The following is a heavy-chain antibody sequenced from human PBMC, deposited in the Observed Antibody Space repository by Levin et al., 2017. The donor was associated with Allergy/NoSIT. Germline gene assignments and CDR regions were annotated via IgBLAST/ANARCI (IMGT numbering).Heavy chain of an antibody. J-gene: IGHJ3*02. Sequence: SETLSLTCTVSGGSISSSSYYWGWIRQPPGKGLEWIGSIYYSGSTYYNPSLKSRVTISVDTSKNQFSLKLSSVTAADTAVYYCARGKGGYSGYDVGAFDIWGQGTMVTVSS. D-gene: IGHD5-12*01. CDR2: IYYSGST. CDR3: ARGKGGYSGYDVGAFDI. CDR1: GGSISSSSYY. V-gene: IGHV4-39*01.